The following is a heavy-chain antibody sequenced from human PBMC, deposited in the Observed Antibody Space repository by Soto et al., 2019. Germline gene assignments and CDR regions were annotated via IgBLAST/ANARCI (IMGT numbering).Heavy chain of an antibody. CDR1: GGSFSGYY. D-gene: IGHD2-15*01. J-gene: IGHJ4*02. CDR3: ARASGPGVVVAAIHISYYFDY. V-gene: IGHV4-34*01. CDR2: INHSGST. Sequence: SETLSLTCAVYGGSFSGYYWSWIRQPPGKGLEWIGEINHSGSTNYNPSLKSRVTISVDTSKNQFSLKLSSVTAADTAVYYCARASGPGVVVAAIHISYYFDYWGQGTLVTVSS.